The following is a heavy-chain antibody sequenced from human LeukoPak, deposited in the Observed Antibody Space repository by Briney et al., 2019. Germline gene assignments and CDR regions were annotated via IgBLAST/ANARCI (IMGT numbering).Heavy chain of an antibody. J-gene: IGHJ4*02. Sequence: SVKVSCTASGGTFSSYAISWVRQAPGQGLEWMGRIIPILGIANYAQKFQGRVTITADKSTSTAYMELSSLRSEDTAVYYCARVSKKSAPDYWGQGTLVTVSS. V-gene: IGHV1-69*04. CDR1: GGTFSSYA. D-gene: IGHD6-25*01. CDR2: IIPILGIA. CDR3: ARVSKKSAPDY.